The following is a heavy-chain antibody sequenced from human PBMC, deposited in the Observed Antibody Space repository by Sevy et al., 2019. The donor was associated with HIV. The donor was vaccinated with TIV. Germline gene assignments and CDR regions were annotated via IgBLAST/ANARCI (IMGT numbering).Heavy chain of an antibody. Sequence: GGSLRLSCAASGFTFSSYWMSWVRQAPGKGLEWVANIKQDRSAKYYVDSVKGRFTISRDNAKNSLYLQMNSLRAEDTTVYYCARSSGIAVAGTIFIPYYYNYMDVWGKGTTVTVSS. V-gene: IGHV3-7*03. CDR1: GFTFSSYW. CDR2: IKQDRSAK. D-gene: IGHD6-19*01. J-gene: IGHJ6*03. CDR3: ARSSGIAVAGTIFIPYYYNYMDV.